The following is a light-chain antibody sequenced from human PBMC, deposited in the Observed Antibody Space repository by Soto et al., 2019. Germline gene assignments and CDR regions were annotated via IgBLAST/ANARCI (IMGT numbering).Light chain of an antibody. Sequence: EIVMTQSPATLSVSPGERATLSCRASKSVSSSLAWYQQKPGQAPRLLIYGASTRATGIPARFSGSRSGTEFTLTISSLQSEDFAVYYCQQYNNWPPMYTFGQGTKLEIK. J-gene: IGKJ2*01. CDR1: KSVSSS. CDR2: GAS. CDR3: QQYNNWPPMYT. V-gene: IGKV3-15*01.